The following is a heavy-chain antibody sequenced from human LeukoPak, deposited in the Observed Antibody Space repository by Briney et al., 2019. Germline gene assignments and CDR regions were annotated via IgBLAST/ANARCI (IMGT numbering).Heavy chain of an antibody. D-gene: IGHD5-12*01. CDR3: AKGNSGYYVY. V-gene: IGHV3-30*18. CDR2: ISYDGSNK. CDR1: GFSFNTYG. Sequence: PGGSLRLSCAASGFSFNTYGMHWVRQAPGKGLEWVAVISYDGSNKYYADSVKGRFTISRDNSKNTLYLQMNSLRGEDTAVYYCAKGNSGYYVYWGQGTLVSVSS. J-gene: IGHJ4*02.